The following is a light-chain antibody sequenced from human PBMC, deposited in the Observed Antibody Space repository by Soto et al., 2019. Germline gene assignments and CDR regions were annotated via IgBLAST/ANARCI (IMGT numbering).Light chain of an antibody. CDR2: GAS. CDR3: QQYGSSYT. V-gene: IGKV3-20*01. CDR1: QSVSSSY. J-gene: IGKJ2*01. Sequence: EIVLTQSPGTLSLSPGERATLSCRASQSVSSSYLAWYQQKPGQAPGLLIYGASSRATGIPDRFSGSWSGTDFTLTISRLEPEDFAVYYCQQYGSSYTFGQGTKLEIK.